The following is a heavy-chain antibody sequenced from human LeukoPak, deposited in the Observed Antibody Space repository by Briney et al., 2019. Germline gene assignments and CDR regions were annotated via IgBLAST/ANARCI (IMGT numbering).Heavy chain of an antibody. D-gene: IGHD5-18*01. J-gene: IGHJ6*02. CDR2: IWYDGSNK. Sequence: GGSLRLSCAASGFTFSSYGMHWVRQAPGKGLEWVAVIWYDGSNKYYADFVKGRFTISRDNSKNTPYLQMNSLSADDAAVYYWARAPSRGYRYGRHSEYYGMDVWGQGTTVTVSS. CDR3: ARAPSRGYRYGRHSEYYGMDV. V-gene: IGHV3-33*01. CDR1: GFTFSSYG.